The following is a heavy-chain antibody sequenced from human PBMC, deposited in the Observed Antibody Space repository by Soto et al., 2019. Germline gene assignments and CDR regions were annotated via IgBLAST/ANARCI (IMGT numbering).Heavy chain of an antibody. J-gene: IGHJ5*02. CDR1: GYIFTNYY. CDR3: ARDQYSSGWFWFDP. Sequence: ASVKVSCKASGYIFTNYYIHWVRQAPGQGLEWMAIINPLPTSGSTNYAQKFQGRVTVTRDTSTSTVYMELRSLRSDDTAVYYCARDQYSSGWFWFDPWGQGTLVTVSS. V-gene: IGHV1-46*01. D-gene: IGHD6-19*01. CDR2: INPLPTSGST.